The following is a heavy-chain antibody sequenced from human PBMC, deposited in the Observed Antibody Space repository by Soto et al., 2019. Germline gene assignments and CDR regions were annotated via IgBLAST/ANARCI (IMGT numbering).Heavy chain of an antibody. CDR1: GFTFSSYT. CDR3: ARGPLYYFDS. V-gene: IGHV3-21*02. CDR2: ISSRSTNT. J-gene: IGHJ4*02. Sequence: EVQLVESGGGLVKPGGSLRLSCEDSGFTFSSYTMNWVHRAPGTGLEWVSSISSRSTNTHYADSVRGRFTISRDNAKRSLYLQMNSLRAEDTAVYYSARGPLYYFDSWGQGTVVSVTS.